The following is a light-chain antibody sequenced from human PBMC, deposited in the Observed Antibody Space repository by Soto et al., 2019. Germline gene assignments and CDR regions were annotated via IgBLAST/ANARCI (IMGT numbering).Light chain of an antibody. J-gene: IGLJ1*01. Sequence: QSALTRPASVSGSRGQSITISCTGTSSDVGSYNLVSWYQQHPGKAPKLMIYEVSKRPSGVSNRFSGSKSGNTASLTISGLQAEDEADYYCCSYAGSSTYVFGTGTKLTVL. CDR3: CSYAGSSTYV. CDR1: SSDVGSYNL. CDR2: EVS. V-gene: IGLV2-23*02.